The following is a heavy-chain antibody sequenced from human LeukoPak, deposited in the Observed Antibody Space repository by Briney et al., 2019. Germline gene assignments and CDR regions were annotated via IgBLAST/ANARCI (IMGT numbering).Heavy chain of an antibody. CDR1: GFTVSSNY. D-gene: IGHD6-13*01. J-gene: IGHJ4*02. Sequence: GGSLRLSCAASGFTVSSNYMSWVRQSPGKGLEWVSVIYSGGGTYYADSVKGRSNISRDNSKNTVHLQMNSLRAEYTAVYYCAKERQQLVPGHFDYWGQGTLVTVSS. V-gene: IGHV3-53*01. CDR3: AKERQQLVPGHFDY. CDR2: IYSGGGT.